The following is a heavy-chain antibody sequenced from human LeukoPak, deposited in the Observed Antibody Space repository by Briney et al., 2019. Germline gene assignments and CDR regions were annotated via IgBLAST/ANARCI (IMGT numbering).Heavy chain of an antibody. Sequence: ASVKVSCTASGYTFFNYAIHWVRQAPGQRLEWMGWINTRNGNAYYSQDFQGRVTITRDTSASTAYMELSSLRSEDMAVYYCARESGKYYYDSSGYLAYWGQGTLVTVSS. CDR1: GYTFFNYA. D-gene: IGHD3-22*01. CDR2: INTRNGNA. J-gene: IGHJ4*02. CDR3: ARESGKYYYDSSGYLAY. V-gene: IGHV1-3*03.